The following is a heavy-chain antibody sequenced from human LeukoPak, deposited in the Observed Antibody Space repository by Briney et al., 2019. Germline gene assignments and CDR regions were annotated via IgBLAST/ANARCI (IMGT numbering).Heavy chain of an antibody. J-gene: IGHJ4*02. CDR3: ASLSYYDSWSGFDY. Sequence: GESLKISCKGSGYSFTNYWIGWVRQMPGKGLEWMGIIYPADSDTKYSPSLQGQVTISADKSINTAYLQWSSLKASDTAMYYCASLSYYDSWSGFDYWGQGTLVTVSS. D-gene: IGHD3-3*01. CDR1: GYSFTNYW. V-gene: IGHV5-51*01. CDR2: IYPADSDT.